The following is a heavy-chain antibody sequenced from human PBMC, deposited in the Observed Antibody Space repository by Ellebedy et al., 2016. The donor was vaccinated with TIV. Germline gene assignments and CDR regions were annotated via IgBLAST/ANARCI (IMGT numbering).Heavy chain of an antibody. D-gene: IGHD2-15*01. J-gene: IGHJ4*02. CDR1: GFTFSYYW. Sequence: GGSLRLSCAASGFTFSYYWMHWVRQAPGKGLVWVSRISRDGDITNYADSVKGRFTISRDNAKNTLYLQMNGLRAEDTALYYCTTDEGGSFDSWGQGTLVTVSS. CDR3: TTDEGGSFDS. V-gene: IGHV3-74*01. CDR2: ISRDGDIT.